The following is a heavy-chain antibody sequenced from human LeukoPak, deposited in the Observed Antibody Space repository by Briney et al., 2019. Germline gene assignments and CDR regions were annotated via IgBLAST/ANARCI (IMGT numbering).Heavy chain of an antibody. D-gene: IGHD3-16*01. CDR1: GYTFTSYY. J-gene: IGHJ4*02. CDR3: AMPLGGGYYFDY. Sequence: ASVKVSCKASGYTFTSYYMHWVRQAPGQGLEWMGIINPSGGSTSYAQKSQGRVTMTRDTSTSTVYMELSSLRSEDTAVYYCAMPLGGGYYFDYWGQGTLVTVSS. CDR2: INPSGGST. V-gene: IGHV1-46*03.